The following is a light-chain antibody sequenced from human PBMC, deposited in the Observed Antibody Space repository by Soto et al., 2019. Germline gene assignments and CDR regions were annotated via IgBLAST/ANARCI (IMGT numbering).Light chain of an antibody. CDR1: QSVSSN. CDR3: QQYGSSPPIT. V-gene: IGKV3-20*01. CDR2: GTS. J-gene: IGKJ5*01. Sequence: EIVMTQSPATLSVSPGERATLSCRASQSVSSNLAWFQHRPGQAPRLLIYGTSIRATGVPARFSGGGSGTDFTLTISRLEPEDFAVYYCQQYGSSPPITFGQGTRLEIK.